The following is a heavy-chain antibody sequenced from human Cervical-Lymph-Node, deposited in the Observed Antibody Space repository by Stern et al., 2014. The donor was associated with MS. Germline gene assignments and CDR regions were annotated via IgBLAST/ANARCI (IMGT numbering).Heavy chain of an antibody. J-gene: IGHJ5*02. Sequence: VQLVESGADVTKPGSSVRVSCKAYGGISRLRHAPGQGLEWMGVNLRPVGTASDTQKFQARLTITADKSTNTTYIELSSLRSDDTAIYYCARGAGDNWFDPWGQGTLVSVSS. D-gene: IGHD3-10*01. CDR2: NLRPVGTA. V-gene: IGHV1-69*06. CDR1: GG. CDR3: ARGAGDNWFDP.